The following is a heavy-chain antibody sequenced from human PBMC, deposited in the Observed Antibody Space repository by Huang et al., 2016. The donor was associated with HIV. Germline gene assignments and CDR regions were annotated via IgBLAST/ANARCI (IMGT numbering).Heavy chain of an antibody. CDR3: ARLTNFDDTY. CDR1: GLTFSDLS. Sequence: EVHLVESGGGLVKPGGSLRLSCVGSGLTFSDLSMNWVRQTPGGGLEWVSFMNSPGNQKSYADSVKGRFTISRDNSKNALFLQMSNLRADDTAVYYCARLTNFDDTYWGRGTLVTVSS. D-gene: IGHD2-8*01. J-gene: IGHJ4*02. CDR2: MNSPGNQK. V-gene: IGHV3-21*06.